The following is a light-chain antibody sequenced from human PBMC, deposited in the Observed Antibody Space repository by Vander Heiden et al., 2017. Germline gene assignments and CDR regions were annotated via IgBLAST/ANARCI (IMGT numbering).Light chain of an antibody. CDR2: DAS. Sequence: EIVLTQSPATLSLSPGERATLSCRASQSVSNYLAWYQHKPGQAPRLLIYDASNRAAGIPARFSGSWSGTDFTLTISSLEPEDFAVYYCQQRSNWAPEVTFGGGTKVEIK. V-gene: IGKV3-11*01. CDR1: QSVSNY. CDR3: QQRSNWAPEVT. J-gene: IGKJ4*01.